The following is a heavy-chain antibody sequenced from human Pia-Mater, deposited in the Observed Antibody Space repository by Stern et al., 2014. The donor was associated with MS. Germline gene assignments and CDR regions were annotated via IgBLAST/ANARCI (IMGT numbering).Heavy chain of an antibody. CDR3: ARSNYCSGGSCYYYYGMDV. Sequence: QVQLVQSGAEVKKPGASVKVSCKASGYTFTGYYMHWVRPAPGQGLEWMGRINPNSGGTNYAQKFQGRVTMTRDTSISTAYMELSRLRSDDTAVYYCARSNYCSGGSCYYYYGMDVWGQGTTVTVSS. J-gene: IGHJ6*02. D-gene: IGHD2-15*01. V-gene: IGHV1-2*06. CDR2: INPNSGGT. CDR1: GYTFTGYY.